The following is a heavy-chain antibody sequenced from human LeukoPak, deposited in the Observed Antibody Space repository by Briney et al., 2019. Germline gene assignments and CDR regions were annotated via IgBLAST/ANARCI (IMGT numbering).Heavy chain of an antibody. Sequence: GGSLRLSCAASGFTVGSNYMGWVRQAPGKRLEWVSVIYPGGTTYYPDSVKGRFTISRDNSKNTLFLQMDSLRAEDTAVYYCARLAVAYFDSCGQGTLVSVSS. V-gene: IGHV3-66*04. CDR1: GFTVGSNY. J-gene: IGHJ4*02. CDR3: ARLAVAYFDS. CDR2: IYPGGTT. D-gene: IGHD6-19*01.